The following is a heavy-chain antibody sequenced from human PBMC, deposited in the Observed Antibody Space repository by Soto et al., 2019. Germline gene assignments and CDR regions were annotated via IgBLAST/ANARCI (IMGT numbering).Heavy chain of an antibody. CDR2: IYYSGST. V-gene: IGHV4-31*03. D-gene: IGHD3-3*01. CDR3: ARFNTIFGVVNGYYFDY. J-gene: IGHJ4*02. CDR1: GGSISSGGYY. Sequence: LSLTCTVSGGSISSGGYYWSWIRQHPGKGLEWIGYIYYSGSTYYNPSLKSRVTISVDTSKNQFSLKLSSVTAADTAVYYCARFNTIFGVVNGYYFDYWGQGTLVTVSS.